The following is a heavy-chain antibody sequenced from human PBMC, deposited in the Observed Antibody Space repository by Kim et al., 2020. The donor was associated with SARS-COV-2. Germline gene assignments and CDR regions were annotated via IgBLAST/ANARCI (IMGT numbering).Heavy chain of an antibody. V-gene: IGHV4-34*01. CDR1: GGSFSGYY. D-gene: IGHD3-10*01. J-gene: IGHJ6*02. Sequence: SETLSLTCAVYGGSFSGYYWSWIRQPPGKGLEWIGEINHRGSTNYNPSLKSRVTISVDTSKNQFSLKLSSVTAADTAVYYCARARGASVRGAALYYYYYGMDVWGQGTTVTVSS. CDR2: INHRGST. CDR3: ARARGASVRGAALYYYYYGMDV.